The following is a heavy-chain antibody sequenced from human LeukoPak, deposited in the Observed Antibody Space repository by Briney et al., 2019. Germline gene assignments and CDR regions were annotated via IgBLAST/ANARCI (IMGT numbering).Heavy chain of an antibody. CDR3: AKDICAGNCYPNGRY. CDR1: GFTFSSYA. D-gene: IGHD2-21*01. J-gene: IGHJ4*02. Sequence: PGASLRLSCAAAGFTFSSYAMSWVRQAPGKGLEWVSAISGSGGSTYYADSVKGRFTISRDNSKNTLYLQMNSLRAEDTAVYYCAKDICAGNCYPNGRYWDQGTLVIVSS. CDR2: ISGSGGST. V-gene: IGHV3-23*01.